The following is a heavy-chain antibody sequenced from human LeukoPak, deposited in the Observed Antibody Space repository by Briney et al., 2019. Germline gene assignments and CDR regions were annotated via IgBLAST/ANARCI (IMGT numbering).Heavy chain of an antibody. Sequence: GASVKVSCKASGYTFTSYGITWVRQAPGQGLEWMGWISPYNGNTDYAQKLQGRVTMTTDTSTSTAYMELRSLRSDDTAVYYCARDYSSSPRRMDVWGKGTTVTVSS. CDR3: ARDYSSSPRRMDV. CDR1: GYTFTSYG. D-gene: IGHD6-6*01. V-gene: IGHV1-18*01. J-gene: IGHJ6*04. CDR2: ISPYNGNT.